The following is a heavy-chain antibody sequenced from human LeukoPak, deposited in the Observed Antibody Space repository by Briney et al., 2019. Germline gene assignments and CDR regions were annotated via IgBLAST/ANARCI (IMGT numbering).Heavy chain of an antibody. CDR3: ARVLRGYYDSSGSDY. J-gene: IGHJ4*02. D-gene: IGHD3-22*01. Sequence: SVKVSCKASGGTFSSYAISWVRQAPGQGLEWMGGIIPIFGTANYAQKFQGRVTITADESTSTAYMELSSLGSEDTAVYYCARVLRGYYDSSGSDYWGQGTLVTVSS. V-gene: IGHV1-69*13. CDR2: IIPIFGTA. CDR1: GGTFSSYA.